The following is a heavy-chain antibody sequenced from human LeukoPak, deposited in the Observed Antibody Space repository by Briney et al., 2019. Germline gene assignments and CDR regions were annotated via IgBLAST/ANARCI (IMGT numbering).Heavy chain of an antibody. V-gene: IGHV3-33*01. CDR3: ARDPCGGDSYAFDI. CDR1: GFTFSSYG. J-gene: IGHJ3*02. CDR2: IWYDGSNK. D-gene: IGHD2-21*02. Sequence: GGSLRLSCAASGFTFSSYGMHWVRQAPGKGLEWVAVIWYDGSNKYYADSVKGRFTISRDNSKNTLYLQMNSLRAEDTAVYYCARDPCGGDSYAFDIWGQGTMVTVSS.